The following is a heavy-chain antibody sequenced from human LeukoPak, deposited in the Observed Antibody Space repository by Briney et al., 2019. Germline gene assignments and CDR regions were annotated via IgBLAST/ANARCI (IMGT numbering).Heavy chain of an antibody. CDR1: GGSFSGYY. Sequence: SETLSLTCAVYGGSFSGYYWSWIRQPPGKGLEWIGGINHSGSTNYNPSLKSRVTISVDTSKNQFSLKLSSVTAADTAVYYCASYDRGIQGYSIGSFDYWGQGTLVTVSS. V-gene: IGHV4-34*01. CDR3: ASYDRGIQGYSIGSFDY. D-gene: IGHD4-11*01. J-gene: IGHJ4*02. CDR2: INHSGST.